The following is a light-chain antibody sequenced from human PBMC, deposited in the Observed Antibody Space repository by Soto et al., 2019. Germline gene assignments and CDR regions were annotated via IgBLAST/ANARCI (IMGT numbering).Light chain of an antibody. V-gene: IGKV1-9*01. J-gene: IGKJ4*01. Sequence: DIHLTQSPSFLSASVGDRVTITCRPSQAVPNNMAWYQQKPGKPPKLLIYEESTLHSGVPSRFSGRKSGTQFTLTIDSLQPEDFETYSCQQVKNYPRTFGGGTKVDIK. CDR2: EES. CDR3: QQVKNYPRT. CDR1: QAVPNN.